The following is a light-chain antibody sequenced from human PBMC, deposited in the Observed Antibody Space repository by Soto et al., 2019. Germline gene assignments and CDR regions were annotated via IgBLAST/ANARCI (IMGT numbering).Light chain of an antibody. Sequence: QSVLTQPPSASGTPGQTVTLSCSGSSSNIGRNTVTCYQQLPGTDPKVLMNSNNKRPSGVPDRFSGSKSGSAASLTISGLQPDDEAESYCAAWDDRLTGSVVFGGGTKVTVL. J-gene: IGLJ2*01. CDR3: AAWDDRLTGSVV. V-gene: IGLV1-44*01. CDR2: SNN. CDR1: SSNIGRNT.